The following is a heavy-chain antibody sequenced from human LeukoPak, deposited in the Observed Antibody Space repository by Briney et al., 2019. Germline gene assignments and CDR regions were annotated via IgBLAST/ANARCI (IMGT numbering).Heavy chain of an antibody. CDR1: GYTFTGYY. CDR3: ARDPYYDSSGFRPDYYYYMDV. J-gene: IGHJ6*03. CDR2: INPNSGGT. D-gene: IGHD3-22*01. V-gene: IGHV1-2*02. Sequence: GASVKVSCKASGYTFTGYYMHWVRQAPGQGLEWMGWINPNSGGTNYAQKFQGRVTMTRDTSISTAYMELSRLRSDDTAVYYCARDPYYDSSGFRPDYYYYMDVWGQGTLVTVSS.